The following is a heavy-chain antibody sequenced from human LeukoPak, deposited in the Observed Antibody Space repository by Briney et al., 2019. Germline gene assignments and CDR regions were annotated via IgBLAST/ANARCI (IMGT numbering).Heavy chain of an antibody. D-gene: IGHD3-16*02. Sequence: GGSLRLSCVGSTFTFSDYGMHWVRQAPGKGLEWVAFIRNDGAKTYYADSAKGRFTISRDNSRNTLYLQMNSLTAEDTAVFYCAKDGVILAPGVYWYMDVWGRGTTVTVSS. CDR1: TFTFSDYG. V-gene: IGHV3-30*02. CDR3: AKDGVILAPGVYWYMDV. CDR2: IRNDGAKT. J-gene: IGHJ6*03.